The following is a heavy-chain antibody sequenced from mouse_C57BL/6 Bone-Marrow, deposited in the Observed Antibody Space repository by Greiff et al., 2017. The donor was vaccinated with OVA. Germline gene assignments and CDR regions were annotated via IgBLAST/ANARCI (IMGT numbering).Heavy chain of an antibody. CDR3: VRHGRTGTDFDY. J-gene: IGHJ2*01. CDR1: GFSFNTYA. D-gene: IGHD4-1*01. V-gene: IGHV10-1*01. CDR2: IRSKSNNYAT. Sequence: EVQLQQSGGGLVQPKGSLKLSCAASGFSFNTYAMNWVRQAPGKGLEWVARIRSKSNNYATYYADSVKDRFTISRDDSESMLYLQMNNMKTEDTAMYYCVRHGRTGTDFDYWGQGTTLTVSS.